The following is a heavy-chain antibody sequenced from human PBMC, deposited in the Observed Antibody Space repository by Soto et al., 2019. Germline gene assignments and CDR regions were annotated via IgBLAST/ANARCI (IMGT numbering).Heavy chain of an antibody. CDR2: NYYSGST. CDR3: ARRPHYYFDY. V-gene: IGHV4-39*01. J-gene: IGHJ4*02. CDR1: GGSISSSSYY. Sequence: QLQLQESGPGLVKPSETLSLTCTVSGGSISSSSYYWGWIRQPPGKGLEWIGSNYYSGSTYYNPSLKSRVTISVDTSKNQFSLKLSSVTAADTAVYYCARRPHYYFDYWGQGTLVTVSS.